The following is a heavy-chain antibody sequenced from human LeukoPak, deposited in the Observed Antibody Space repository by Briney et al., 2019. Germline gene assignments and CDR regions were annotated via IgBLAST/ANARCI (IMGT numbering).Heavy chain of an antibody. CDR3: ARQGNYYYYYYYMDV. J-gene: IGHJ6*03. V-gene: IGHV5-51*01. CDR2: IYPGDSDT. Sequence: GESLKISCKGSGYSFTSYWIGGVRQMPGKGLEWMGIIYPGDSDTRYSPSFQGQVTITADKSISTAYLQWSSLKASDTAMYYCARQGNYYYYYYYMDVWGKGTTVTVSS. D-gene: IGHD4-23*01. CDR1: GYSFTSYW.